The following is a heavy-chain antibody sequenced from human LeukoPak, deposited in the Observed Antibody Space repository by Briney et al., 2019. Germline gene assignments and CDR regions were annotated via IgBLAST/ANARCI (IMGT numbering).Heavy chain of an antibody. CDR1: GGSVSSDNYS. CDR2: VYTRGSI. CDR3: AGEHGFDSSGYYFPHH. D-gene: IGHD3-22*01. Sequence: SQTLSLTCTVSGGSVSSDNYSWSWIRQPAGKGLEWIGRVYTRGSINYNPSLEGRVTISVDTSRNQFSLKLSSVTAADTAMYYCAGEHGFDSSGYYFPHHWGQGALVTVSS. J-gene: IGHJ5*02. V-gene: IGHV4-61*02.